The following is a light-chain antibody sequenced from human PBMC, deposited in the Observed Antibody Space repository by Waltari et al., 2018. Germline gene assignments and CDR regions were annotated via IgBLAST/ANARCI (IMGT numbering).Light chain of an antibody. CDR3: QVWDSRSDHVV. Sequence: SYVLTQPPSVSVAPGQTARITCEGTDIGYKSVHWYHPRPGQAPVLVLHENSDRPSGIPERISGSNSVNMATLSISRVEAGDEADYYCQVWDSRSDHVVFGGGTKLTVL. CDR2: ENS. J-gene: IGLJ2*01. CDR1: DIGYKS. V-gene: IGLV3-21*02.